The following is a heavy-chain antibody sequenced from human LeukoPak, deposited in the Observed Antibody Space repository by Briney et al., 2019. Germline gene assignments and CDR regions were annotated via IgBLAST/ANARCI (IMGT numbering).Heavy chain of an antibody. D-gene: IGHD2-15*01. CDR1: GFTFSSYG. CDR2: ISSDGSNK. Sequence: GGSLRLSCAAPGFTFSSYGMHWVRQAPGKGLEWVAVISSDGSNKYYADSVKGRFTISRDNSKNTLYLQMNSLRAEDTAVYYCARGLNIVVVVAATDVGDNYFDYWGQGTLVTVSS. CDR3: ARGLNIVVVVAATDVGDNYFDY. J-gene: IGHJ4*02. V-gene: IGHV3-30*03.